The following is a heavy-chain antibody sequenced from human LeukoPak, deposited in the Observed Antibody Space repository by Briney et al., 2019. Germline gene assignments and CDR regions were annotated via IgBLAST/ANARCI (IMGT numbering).Heavy chain of an antibody. Sequence: SETLSLTCTVSGGSISSYYWSWIRQPPGKGLEWIGYIYYSGSTNYNLSLKSRVTISVDTSKNQFSLKLSSVTAADTAVYYCARTPVSITIFGVVIPYYFDYWGQGTLVTVSS. CDR2: IYYSGST. CDR1: GGSISSYY. V-gene: IGHV4-59*12. CDR3: ARTPVSITIFGVVIPYYFDY. J-gene: IGHJ4*02. D-gene: IGHD3-3*01.